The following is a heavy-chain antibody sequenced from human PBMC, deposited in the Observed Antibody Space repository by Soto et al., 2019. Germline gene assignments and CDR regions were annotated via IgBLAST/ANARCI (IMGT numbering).Heavy chain of an antibody. CDR1: GFTFSTYA. J-gene: IGHJ4*02. V-gene: IGHV3-64D*06. D-gene: IGHD3-16*01. CDR3: VTEQSKTLSPDC. CDR2: ISSGGDKT. Sequence: GGSLRLSCSASGFTFSTYAMHWVRQAPGEGLEYVSAISSGGDKTYYADSVKGRFTISRDNSRNTLVLQMTSLRADDTAMYYCVTEQSKTLSPDCWGQGTLVTVYS.